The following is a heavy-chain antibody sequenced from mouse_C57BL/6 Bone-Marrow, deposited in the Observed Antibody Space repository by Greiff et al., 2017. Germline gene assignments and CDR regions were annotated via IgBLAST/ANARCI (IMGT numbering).Heavy chain of an antibody. CDR3: ARGGTVVPYFDY. CDR1: GYTFTSYW. Sequence: VQLQQPGAELVRPGSSVKLSCKASGYTFTSYWMDWVKQRPGQGLEWIGNIYPSDSETHYNQKFKDKATLTVDKSSSTAYMQLSSLTSEDSAVYYCARGGTVVPYFDYWGQGTTLTVSS. D-gene: IGHD1-1*01. V-gene: IGHV1-61*01. CDR2: IYPSDSET. J-gene: IGHJ2*01.